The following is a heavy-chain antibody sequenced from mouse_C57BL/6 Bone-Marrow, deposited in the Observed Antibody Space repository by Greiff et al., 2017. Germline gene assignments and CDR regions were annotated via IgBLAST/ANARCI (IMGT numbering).Heavy chain of an antibody. CDR2: IDPSDSYT. CDR1: GYTSTSYW. D-gene: IGHD5-2*01. V-gene: IGHV1-50*01. Sequence: QVQLQQPGAELVKPGASVKLSCKASGYTSTSYWMQWVKQRPGQGLAWIGEIDPSDSYTNYNQKFKGKATLTVDTSSSTAYMQLSSLTSEDSAVYYCAREGISEGYFDVWGTGTTVTVSS. J-gene: IGHJ1*03. CDR3: AREGISEGYFDV.